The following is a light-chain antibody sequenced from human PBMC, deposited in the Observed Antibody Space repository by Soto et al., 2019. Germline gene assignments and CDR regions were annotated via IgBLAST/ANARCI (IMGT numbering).Light chain of an antibody. CDR2: RDN. J-gene: IGLJ2*01. Sequence: QPVLTQPPSASVTPGQRVTISCSGSSSNIGSNYVFWYQHLPVTAPKLLIYRDNQRPSGVPDRFSGSKSGTSASLAISGLRSEDESDYYCAAWDDSLSGVVFGGGTKLTVL. V-gene: IGLV1-47*01. CDR1: SSNIGSNY. CDR3: AAWDDSLSGVV.